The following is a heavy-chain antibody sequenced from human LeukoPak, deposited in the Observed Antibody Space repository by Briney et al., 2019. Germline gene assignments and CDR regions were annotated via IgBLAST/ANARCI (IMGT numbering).Heavy chain of an antibody. Sequence: GGSLRLSCEASGLTFYGYWMHWFRQLPGKGLVWVSEINGAGNKNNYADSVRGRFTVSRDNAKDTVYLQMDSLSVEDTAVYYCARSAVGAPGIDYWGQGTLVSVSS. D-gene: IGHD6-13*01. J-gene: IGHJ4*02. CDR3: ARSAVGAPGIDY. CDR1: GLTFYGYW. CDR2: INGAGNKN. V-gene: IGHV3-74*01.